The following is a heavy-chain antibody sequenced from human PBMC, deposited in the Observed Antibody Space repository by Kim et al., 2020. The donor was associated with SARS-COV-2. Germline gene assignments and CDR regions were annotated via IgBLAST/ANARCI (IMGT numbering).Heavy chain of an antibody. CDR2: MNPNSGNT. V-gene: IGHV1-8*01. CDR3: ARGSGSRSWIQLWLEVWYFDL. CDR1: GYTFTSYD. J-gene: IGHJ2*01. D-gene: IGHD5-18*01. Sequence: ASVKVSCKASGYTFTSYDINWVRQATGQGLEWMGWMNPNSGNTGYAQKFQGRVTMTRNTSISTAYMELSSLRSEDTAVYYCARGSGSRSWIQLWLEVWYFDLWGRGTLVTVSS.